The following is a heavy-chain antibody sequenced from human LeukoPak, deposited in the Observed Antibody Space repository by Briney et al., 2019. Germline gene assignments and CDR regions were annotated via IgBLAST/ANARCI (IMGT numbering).Heavy chain of an antibody. CDR1: VFTLFRSYD. D-gene: IGHD6-19*01. CDR3: SMVAVARDFDY. V-gene: IGHV3-33*05. J-gene: IGHJ4*02. CDR2: LKYDVSEK. Sequence: TGGSLRLSCAASVFTLFRSYDMHWVRQAPGKGLEWVAILKYDVSEKYYIDSVKGRFTISRDNSRNTLYLQMNSLRLDDTAVYYCSMVAVARDFDYWGQGNLVTASS.